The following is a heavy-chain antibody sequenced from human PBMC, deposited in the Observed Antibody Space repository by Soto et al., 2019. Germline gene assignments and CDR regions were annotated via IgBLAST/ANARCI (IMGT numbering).Heavy chain of an antibody. CDR1: GFTVSSYA. D-gene: IGHD3-22*01. Sequence: GGSLRISCAASGFTVSSYAMGGVRQAPGKGLEWVSGISGSGDSTYYADSVKGRCTISRDNSKNTLYLQMGSLRAEDTAVYYCASRAYYDNSGYYYYYFDYWGRGALVTVSS. CDR3: ASRAYYDNSGYYYYYFDY. J-gene: IGHJ4*02. V-gene: IGHV3-23*01. CDR2: ISGSGDST.